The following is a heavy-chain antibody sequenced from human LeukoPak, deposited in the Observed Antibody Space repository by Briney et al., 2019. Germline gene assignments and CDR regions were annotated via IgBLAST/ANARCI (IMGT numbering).Heavy chain of an antibody. Sequence: ASVTVSCKASGYTFTGYYMHWVRQAPGQGLEWMGWINPNNGGTNYAQKFQGRVTMTRDTSIGTAYMELSRLRSDDTAVYYCARTESKCTSTSCYTEDYWGQGTLVTVSS. CDR2: INPNNGGT. CDR1: GYTFTGYY. J-gene: IGHJ4*02. CDR3: ARTESKCTSTSCYTEDY. V-gene: IGHV1-2*02. D-gene: IGHD2-2*02.